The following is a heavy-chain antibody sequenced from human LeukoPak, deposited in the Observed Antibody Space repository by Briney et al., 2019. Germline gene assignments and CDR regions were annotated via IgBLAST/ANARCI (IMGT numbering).Heavy chain of an antibody. CDR3: ATRPYSSSWYPHY. CDR2: IKQDGSEN. Sequence: GGSLRLSCAASGFTFSSYWMSWVRQAPGKGLEWVANIKQDGSENYYVDSVKGRFTISRDNAKNSLYLQMNSLRAEDTAVYYCATRPYSSSWYPHYWGQGTLVTVSS. V-gene: IGHV3-7*01. J-gene: IGHJ4*02. CDR1: GFTFSSYW. D-gene: IGHD6-13*01.